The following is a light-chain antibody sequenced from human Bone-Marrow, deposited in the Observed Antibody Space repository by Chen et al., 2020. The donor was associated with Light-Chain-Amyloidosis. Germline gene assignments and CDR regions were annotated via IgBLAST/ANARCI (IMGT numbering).Light chain of an antibody. J-gene: IGLJ2*01. CDR2: RDT. V-gene: IGLV3-25*03. Sequence: SYELTQPPSVSVSPGQTARITCSGDDLPTKYAYWYQQKPVQAPVLVIHRDTERPSGISERFSGSSSGTTATLTISGVQAEDEAYYHCQSADSSGTYEVICGGGTKLTVL. CDR3: QSADSSGTYEVI. CDR1: DLPTKY.